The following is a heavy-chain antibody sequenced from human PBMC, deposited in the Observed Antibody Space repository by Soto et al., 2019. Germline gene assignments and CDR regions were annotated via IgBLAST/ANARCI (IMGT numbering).Heavy chain of an antibody. J-gene: IGHJ6*02. CDR2: IIPILGIA. D-gene: IGHD3-9*01. V-gene: IGHV1-69*08. CDR1: GGTFSSYT. CDR3: ARDTALYDILTGLRAWELSNGMDV. Sequence: QVQLVQSGAEVKKPGSSVKVSCKASGGTFSSYTISWVRQAPGQGLEWMGRIIPILGIANYAQKFQGRVRMPAEKTTSTAYMERSSLRSEDTAVYYCARDTALYDILTGLRAWELSNGMDVWGQGTTVTVSS.